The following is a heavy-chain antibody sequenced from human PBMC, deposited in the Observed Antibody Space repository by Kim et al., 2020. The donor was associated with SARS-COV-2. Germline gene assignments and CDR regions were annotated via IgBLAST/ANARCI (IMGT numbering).Heavy chain of an antibody. D-gene: IGHD6-19*01. J-gene: IGHJ3*02. CDR3: ARRTVANAFDI. V-gene: IGHV1-3*01. CDR2: NT. Sequence: NTVYSQKCQGRVTITRDTSASTVYMELSSLISEDTALYYCARRTVANAFDIWGQGTMVSVSS.